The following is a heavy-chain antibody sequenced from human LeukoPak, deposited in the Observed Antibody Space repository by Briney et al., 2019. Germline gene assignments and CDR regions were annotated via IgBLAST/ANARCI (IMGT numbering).Heavy chain of an antibody. J-gene: IGHJ4*02. Sequence: PGGSLRLSCAASGFTFSTYAMSWVRQAPGKGLEWVSTLSGGGGTTFYTDSVKGRFTISRDNSENTLYLQMNNLRAEDSAVYYCAKDLDSSGHSYWGQGTLVTVST. CDR3: AKDLDSSGHSY. CDR1: GFTFSTYA. D-gene: IGHD3-22*01. CDR2: LSGGGGTT. V-gene: IGHV3-23*01.